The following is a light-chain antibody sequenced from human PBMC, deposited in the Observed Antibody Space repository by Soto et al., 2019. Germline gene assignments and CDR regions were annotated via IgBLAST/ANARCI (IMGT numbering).Light chain of an antibody. CDR2: EGN. Sequence: SALTQPASVSGSPGQPITISCSGTSSDVGSYNLVSWYQQHPGKAPKLLIYEGNKRPSGVSNRFSGSKSGNTASLTVSGLQAEDEADYYCCSYAGSSAFYVFGTGTKVTVL. CDR1: SSDVGSYNL. V-gene: IGLV2-23*01. J-gene: IGLJ1*01. CDR3: CSYAGSSAFYV.